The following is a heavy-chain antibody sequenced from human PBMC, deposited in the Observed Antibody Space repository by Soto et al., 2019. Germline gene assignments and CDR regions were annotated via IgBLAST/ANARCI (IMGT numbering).Heavy chain of an antibody. J-gene: IGHJ6*02. CDR2: IYYSGTT. V-gene: IGHV4-61*01. CDR3: ARTYSTTTACQAHGIDV. CDR1: GGSVSSGSYY. Sequence: SETLSLTCTVSGGSVSSGSYYWTWIRQPPGKGLDWLGYIYYSGTTNYNPPLKSRITISVDTSGNQFSLKLSSVTAADTAVYFCARTYSTTTACQAHGIDVWGQGTTVTVSS. D-gene: IGHD4-4*01.